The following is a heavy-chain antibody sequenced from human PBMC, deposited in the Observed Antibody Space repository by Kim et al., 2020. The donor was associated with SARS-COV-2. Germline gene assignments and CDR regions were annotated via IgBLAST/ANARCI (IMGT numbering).Heavy chain of an antibody. J-gene: IGHJ6*02. D-gene: IGHD3-10*01. CDR1: GFTVSSNY. V-gene: IGHV3-53*01. CDR3: AREGGSGSLYYYYGMDV. Sequence: GGSLRLSCAASGFTVSSNYMSWVRQAPGKGLEWVSVINSGGSTYYADSVKGRFTISRDNSKNTVYLQMNSLRDEYTAVNYCAREGGSGSLYYYYGMDVGGQGTTVTVSS. CDR2: INSGGST.